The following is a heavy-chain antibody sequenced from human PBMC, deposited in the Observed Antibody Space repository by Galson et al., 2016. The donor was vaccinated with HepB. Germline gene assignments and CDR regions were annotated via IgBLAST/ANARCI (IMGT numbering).Heavy chain of an antibody. CDR1: GFTFSSYA. Sequence: SLRLSCAASGFTFSSYAMSWVRQAPGEGLEWISGISGSGGSTFYAESVKGRFTISRDKSKNTLYLQMNSLRAEDTAVYHCAKSPWYDSSGYYYFDYWGQGTLVTVSS. CDR2: ISGSGGST. CDR3: AKSPWYDSSGYYYFDY. J-gene: IGHJ4*02. V-gene: IGHV3-23*01. D-gene: IGHD3-22*01.